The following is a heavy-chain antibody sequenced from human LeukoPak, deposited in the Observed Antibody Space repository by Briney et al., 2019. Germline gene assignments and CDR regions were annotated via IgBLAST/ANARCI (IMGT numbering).Heavy chain of an antibody. CDR3: AKEKDCSSTSCYNRGSSIAARPLDY. V-gene: IGHV3-23*01. D-gene: IGHD2-2*02. J-gene: IGHJ4*02. CDR2: ISGSGGST. CDR1: GFTFSSYA. Sequence: GGSLRLSCAASGFTFSSYAMSWVRQAPEKGLEWVSAISGSGGSTYYADSVKGRFTISRDNSKNTLYLQMNSLRAEDTAVYYCAKEKDCSSTSCYNRGSSIAARPLDYWGQGTLVTVSS.